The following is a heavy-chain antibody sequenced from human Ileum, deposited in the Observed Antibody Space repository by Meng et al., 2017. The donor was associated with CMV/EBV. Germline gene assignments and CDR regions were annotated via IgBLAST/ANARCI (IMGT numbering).Heavy chain of an antibody. CDR2: LRTRGTT. Sequence: VAVQESGPGLGKPSGALSLTCIGSGDSMSGYQWTWIRKPAGNGLEWMGLLRTRGTTDHIPSLKSRVTLSIDTSKNQFSLKLNSGTAADTAVYYCGRAGARGVPVDMWGQGTLVTVSS. V-gene: IGHV4-4*07. CDR1: GDSMSGYQ. D-gene: IGHD3-10*01. CDR3: GRAGARGVPVDM. J-gene: IGHJ4*02.